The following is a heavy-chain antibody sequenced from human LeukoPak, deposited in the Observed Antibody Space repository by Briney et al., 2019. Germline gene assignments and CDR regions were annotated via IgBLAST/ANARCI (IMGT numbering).Heavy chain of an antibody. D-gene: IGHD4-23*01. CDR1: GGTFSSYA. Sequence: ASVKVSCKASGGTFSSYAISWVRQAPGQGLEWMGGIIPIFGTANYAQKLQGRVTMTTDTSTSTAYMELRSLRSDDTAVYYCARVDFNYDGDYWGQGTLVTVSS. J-gene: IGHJ4*02. V-gene: IGHV1-69*05. CDR2: IIPIFGTA. CDR3: ARVDFNYDGDY.